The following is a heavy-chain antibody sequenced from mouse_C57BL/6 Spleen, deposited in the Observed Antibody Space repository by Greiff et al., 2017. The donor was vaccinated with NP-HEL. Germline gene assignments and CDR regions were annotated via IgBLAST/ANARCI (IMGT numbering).Heavy chain of an antibody. Sequence: QVQLQQPGAELVKPGASVKLSCKASGYTFTSYWMQWVKQRPGQGLEWIGEIDPSDSYTNYNQKFKGKATLTVDTSSSTAYMQLSSLTSEDSAVYYCGGGGLYWGQGTLVTVSA. CDR2: IDPSDSYT. J-gene: IGHJ3*01. CDR1: GYTFTSYW. CDR3: GGGGLY. V-gene: IGHV1-50*01.